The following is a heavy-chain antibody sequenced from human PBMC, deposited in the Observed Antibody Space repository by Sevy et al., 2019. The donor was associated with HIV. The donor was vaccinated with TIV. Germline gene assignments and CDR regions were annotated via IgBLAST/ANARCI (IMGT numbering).Heavy chain of an antibody. CDR1: AGSISSYY. D-gene: IGHD3-9*01. J-gene: IGHJ3*02. CDR2: IYYSGTT. V-gene: IGHV4-59*13. CDR3: ARDNAILTPRAFDI. Sequence: SETLSLTCSVSAGSISSYYWSWIRQPPGKGLEWIGYIYYSGTTDYNPSLKSRVTISQDKSKKVLSLGLRSVPAADPAFYYCARDNAILTPRAFDIWGQGTMVTVSS.